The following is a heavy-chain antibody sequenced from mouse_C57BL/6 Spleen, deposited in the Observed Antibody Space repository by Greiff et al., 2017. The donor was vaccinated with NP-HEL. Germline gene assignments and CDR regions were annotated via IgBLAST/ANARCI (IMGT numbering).Heavy chain of an antibody. CDR3: ARDDGYSPLDY. D-gene: IGHD2-3*01. Sequence: VQLQQSGAELVKPGASVKMSCKASGYTFTSYWITWVKQRPGQGLEWIGDIYPGSGSTNYNEKFKSKATLTVDTSSSTAYMQLSSLTSEDSAVYYCARDDGYSPLDYWGQGTTLTVSS. CDR1: GYTFTSYW. V-gene: IGHV1-55*01. CDR2: IYPGSGST. J-gene: IGHJ2*01.